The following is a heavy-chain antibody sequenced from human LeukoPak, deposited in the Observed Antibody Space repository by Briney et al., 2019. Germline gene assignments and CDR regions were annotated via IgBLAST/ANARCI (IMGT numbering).Heavy chain of an antibody. CDR1: GGTFSSYA. J-gene: IGHJ5*02. Sequence: SVKVSCKASGGTFSSYAISWVRQAPGQGLEWMGGIIPIFGTANYAQKFQGRVTITADESTSTAYMELSSLRSEDTAVYYCARSDGYGDYADNWFDPWGQGTLVTASS. V-gene: IGHV1-69*13. CDR3: ARSDGYGDYADNWFDP. D-gene: IGHD4-17*01. CDR2: IIPIFGTA.